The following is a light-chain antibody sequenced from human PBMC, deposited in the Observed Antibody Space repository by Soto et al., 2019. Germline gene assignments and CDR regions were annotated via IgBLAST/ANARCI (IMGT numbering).Light chain of an antibody. Sequence: QSALTQPASVSGSPGQSITISCTGTSRDVGSYNLVSWYQQHPGKAPKLVIYEVTKRPSGVSNRFSGSKSGNTASLTISGLQAEDETDYYCSSYTSTNHVVFGGGTKLTVL. V-gene: IGLV2-14*02. CDR3: SSYTSTNHVV. CDR2: EVT. J-gene: IGLJ2*01. CDR1: SRDVGSYNL.